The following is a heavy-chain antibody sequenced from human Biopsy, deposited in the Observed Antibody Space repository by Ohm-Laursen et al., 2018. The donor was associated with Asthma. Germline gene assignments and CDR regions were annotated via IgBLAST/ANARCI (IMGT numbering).Heavy chain of an antibody. CDR1: VYTFTSAG. D-gene: IGHD3-10*01. CDR2: FSVYIGNT. J-gene: IGHJ6*02. CDR3: ARAVDYSHYYGIDV. V-gene: IGHV1-18*01. Sequence: VPSVKVSCTTSVYTFTSAGITWVRQAPGQGLGWLGWFSVYIGNTKVAPTLRDRVTMSTDTSTSTAYMELRSLRSDDTAVYFCARAVDYSHYYGIDVWGQGTTVTVS.